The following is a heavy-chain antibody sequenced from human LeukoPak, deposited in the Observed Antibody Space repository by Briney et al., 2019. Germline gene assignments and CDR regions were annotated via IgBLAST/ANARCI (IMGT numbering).Heavy chain of an antibody. CDR3: ARGGYSYGHRGYFDY. D-gene: IGHD5-18*01. V-gene: IGHV4-34*01. CDR1: GGSFSGYY. CDR2: INHSGST. J-gene: IGHJ4*02. Sequence: SETLSPTCAVYGGSFSGYYWSWIRQPPGKGLEWIGEINHSGSTNYNPSLKSRVTISVDTSKNQFSLKLSSVTAADTAVYYRARGGYSYGHRGYFDYWGQGTLVTVSS.